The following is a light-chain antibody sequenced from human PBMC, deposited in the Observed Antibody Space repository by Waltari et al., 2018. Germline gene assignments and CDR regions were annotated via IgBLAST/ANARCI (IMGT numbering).Light chain of an antibody. Sequence: EIEMTQSPASLSVSLGDRVTVTCRASQGASNYFTWYQQKQGQAPKLLIYNASTLPTGVPARFDGFGSGTEFTLTISSLQPEDSATYYCQQSNGLPLTFGRGTRV. J-gene: IGKJ3*01. V-gene: IGKV3-11*01. CDR1: QGASNY. CDR2: NAS. CDR3: QQSNGLPLT.